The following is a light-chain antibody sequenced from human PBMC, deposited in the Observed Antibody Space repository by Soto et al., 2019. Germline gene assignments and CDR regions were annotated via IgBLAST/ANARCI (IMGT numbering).Light chain of an antibody. J-gene: IGLJ1*01. Sequence: QSALTQPPSASGSPGQSVTISCTGTSSDVGAYNYVSWYQQHPGKAPKLIIYEVNKRPSGVPDRFSGSKSANTASLTVSGLQAEDEADYHCYSYGDNEKYVFGTGTKLTVL. CDR2: EVN. CDR1: SSDVGAYNY. CDR3: YSYGDNEKYV. V-gene: IGLV2-8*01.